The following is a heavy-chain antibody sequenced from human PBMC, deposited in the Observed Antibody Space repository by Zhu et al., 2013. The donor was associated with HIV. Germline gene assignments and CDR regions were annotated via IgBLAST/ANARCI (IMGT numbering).Heavy chain of an antibody. D-gene: IGHD2-21*01. CDR1: GGSFSGYY. CDR2: INHSGST. V-gene: IGHV4-34*01. CDR3: ARDLWYYYGMDV. J-gene: IGHJ6*02. Sequence: QVQLQQWGAGLLKPSETLSLTCAVYGGSFSGYYWSWIRQPPGKGLEWIGEINHSGSTNYNPSLKSRVTISVDTSKNQFSLKLSSVTAADTAVYYCARDLWYYYGMDVWGQGTTGHRSP.